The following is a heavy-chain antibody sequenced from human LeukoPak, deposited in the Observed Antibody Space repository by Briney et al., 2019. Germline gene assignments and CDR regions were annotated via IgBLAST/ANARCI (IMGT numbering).Heavy chain of an antibody. CDR2: ISSSSSYI. CDR3: ARIGSGISDAFDI. D-gene: IGHD3-10*01. Sequence: GGSLRLSCAASGFTFSSYSMNWVRQAPGKGLEWVSSISSSSSYIYYADSVKGRFTISRDNAKNSLYLQMNSLRAEDTAVYYCARIGSGISDAFDIWGQGTMVTVSS. CDR1: GFTFSSYS. V-gene: IGHV3-21*01. J-gene: IGHJ3*02.